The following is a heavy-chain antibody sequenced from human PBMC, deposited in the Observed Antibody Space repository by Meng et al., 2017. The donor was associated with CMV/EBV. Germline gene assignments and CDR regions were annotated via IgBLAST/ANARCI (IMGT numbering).Heavy chain of an antibody. CDR3: ARARLGVEIGAHPSYYYYGMDV. Sequence: GGSLRLSCAASGFTISSNYMTWVRQAPGKGLEWVSLIYSGGSTYYADSVKGRFTISRDNSKNTLFLQMNSLRSDDTAVYYCARARLGVEIGAHPSYYYYGMDVWGQGTTVTVSS. D-gene: IGHD5-24*01. J-gene: IGHJ6*02. CDR2: IYSGGST. CDR1: GFTISSNY. V-gene: IGHV3-53*05.